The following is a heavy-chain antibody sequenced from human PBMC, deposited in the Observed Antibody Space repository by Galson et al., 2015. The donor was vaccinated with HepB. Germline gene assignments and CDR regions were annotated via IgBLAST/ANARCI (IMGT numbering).Heavy chain of an antibody. CDR2: ISAYNGNT. Sequence: SVKVSCKASGYTFTSYGISWVRQAPGQGLEWMGWISAYNGNTNYAQKLQGRVTMTTDTSTSTAYMELRGLRSDDTAVYYCARDLGCSGGSCYSGYYYGMDVWGQGTTVTVSS. CDR1: GYTFTSYG. V-gene: IGHV1-18*04. D-gene: IGHD2-15*01. J-gene: IGHJ6*02. CDR3: ARDLGCSGGSCYSGYYYGMDV.